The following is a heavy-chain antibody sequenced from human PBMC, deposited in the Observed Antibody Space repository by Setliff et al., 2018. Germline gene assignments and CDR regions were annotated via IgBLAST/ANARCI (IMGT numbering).Heavy chain of an antibody. J-gene: IGHJ4*02. V-gene: IGHV1-8*01. Sequence: GASVKVSCKASGYTFTNYDIIWVRQATGRGLEWMGWMNPSSTNTGYAQKFQGRVTMTRDTSISTAYMELSSLRSDDTAVYYCARGIRYVLYGDHWGQGSLVTVSS. D-gene: IGHD2-2*02. CDR2: MNPSSTNT. CDR1: GYTFTNYD. CDR3: ARGIRYVLYGDH.